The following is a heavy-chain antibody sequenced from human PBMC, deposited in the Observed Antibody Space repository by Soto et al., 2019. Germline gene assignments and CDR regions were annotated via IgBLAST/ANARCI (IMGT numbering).Heavy chain of an antibody. D-gene: IGHD1-7*01. CDR2: IYYSGST. V-gene: IGHV4-31*03. J-gene: IGHJ6*02. CDR3: ARDRSNWNYGPMPYYYYYGMDV. Sequence: SETLSLTCTVSGGSISSGGYYWSWIRQHPGKGLEWIGYIYYSGSTYYNPSLKSRVTISVDTSKNQFSLKLSSVTAADTAVYYCARDRSNWNYGPMPYYYYYGMDVWGQGTTVTVSS. CDR1: GGSISSGGYY.